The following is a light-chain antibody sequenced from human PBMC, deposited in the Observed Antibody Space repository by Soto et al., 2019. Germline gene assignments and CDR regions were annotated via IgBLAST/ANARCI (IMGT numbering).Light chain of an antibody. V-gene: IGKV2-28*01. CDR1: QSLLHSTGYNY. CDR2: LGS. Sequence: DIVMTQSPLSLPVTPGEPASISCRSSQSLLHSTGYNYLDWYLQKPGQSPQLLIYLGSNRASGVTYSFSCSGSGTDFTLKISRVEAEDVGVYYCRQVLQTLTFGGGTKVEIK. CDR3: RQVLQTLT. J-gene: IGKJ4*01.